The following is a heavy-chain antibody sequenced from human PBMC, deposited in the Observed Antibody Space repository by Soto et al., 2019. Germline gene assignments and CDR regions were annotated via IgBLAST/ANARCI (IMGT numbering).Heavy chain of an antibody. J-gene: IGHJ6*03. Sequence: ALVKVSCKASGYTFTSYGISWVRQAPEQGLEWMGWISAYNGNTNYAQKLQGRVTMTTDTSTSTAYMELRSLRSDDTAVYYCARVPRGRYSYGYIDVWGKGTTVTVSS. V-gene: IGHV1-18*01. CDR3: ARVPRGRYSYGYIDV. D-gene: IGHD5-18*01. CDR2: ISAYNGNT. CDR1: GYTFTSYG.